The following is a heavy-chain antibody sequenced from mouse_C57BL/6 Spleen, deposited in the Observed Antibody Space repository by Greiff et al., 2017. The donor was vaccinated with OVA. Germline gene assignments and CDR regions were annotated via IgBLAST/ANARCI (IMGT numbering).Heavy chain of an antibody. J-gene: IGHJ4*01. V-gene: IGHV3-6*01. Sequence: ESGPGLVKPSQSLSLTCSVTGYSITSGYYWNWIRQFPGNKLEWMGYISYDGSNNYNPSLKNRISITRDTSKNQFFLKLNSVTTEDTATYYCARDYYGSPYDAMDYWGQGTSVTVSS. CDR3: ARDYYGSPYDAMDY. CDR1: GYSITSGYY. CDR2: ISYDGSN. D-gene: IGHD1-1*01.